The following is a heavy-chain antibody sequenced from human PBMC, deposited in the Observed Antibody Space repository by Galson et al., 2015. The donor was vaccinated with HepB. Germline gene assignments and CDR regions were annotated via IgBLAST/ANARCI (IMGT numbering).Heavy chain of an antibody. D-gene: IGHD3-22*01. CDR3: ARVFYYDSSGLPD. Sequence: GYSFTSYWISWVRQMPGKGLEWMGRIDPSDSYTNYSPSFQGHVTISADKSISTAYLQWSSLKASDTAMYYCARVFYYDSSGLPDWGQGTLVTVSS. V-gene: IGHV5-10-1*01. J-gene: IGHJ4*02. CDR1: GYSFTSYW. CDR2: IDPSDSYT.